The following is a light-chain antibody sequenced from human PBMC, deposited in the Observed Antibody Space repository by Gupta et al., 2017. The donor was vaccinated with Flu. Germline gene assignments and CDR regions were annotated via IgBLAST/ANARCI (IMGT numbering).Light chain of an antibody. J-gene: IGKJ1*01. CDR1: ETLSSH. V-gene: IGKV3-20*01. Sequence: ESVLTQSPGTLSLSPGDRATLSCRATETLSSHVAWYQQRPGQAPRLLIHSASSRGTGVPDRFSGSGSGTDFTLSISSLEPEDFAVYFCQQYGSSPATFGQGTQVEMK. CDR2: SAS. CDR3: QQYGSSPAT.